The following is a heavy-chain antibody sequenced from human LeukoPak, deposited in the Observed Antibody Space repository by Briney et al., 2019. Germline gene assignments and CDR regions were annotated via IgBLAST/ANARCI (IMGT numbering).Heavy chain of an antibody. J-gene: IGHJ4*02. D-gene: IGHD5-18*01. Sequence: GGSLRLSCAASGFTFSNAWMSWVRQAPGKGLGWVGRIKSKTDGGTTDYAAPVKGRFTISRDDSKNTLYLQTNSLKTEDTAVYYCASGYSYGNFDYWGQGTLVTVSS. CDR1: GFTFSNAW. CDR3: ASGYSYGNFDY. CDR2: IKSKTDGGTT. V-gene: IGHV3-15*01.